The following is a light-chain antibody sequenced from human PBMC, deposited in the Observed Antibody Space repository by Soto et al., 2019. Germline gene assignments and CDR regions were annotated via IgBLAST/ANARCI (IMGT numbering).Light chain of an antibody. CDR3: AAWDDSLNGPV. V-gene: IGLV1-44*01. Sequence: QSVLTQPPSASGTPGQGVTISCSGSSSDIGSNTVNWYQQLPGTAPKLLIYFNNQRPSGVPYRFSGSKSGTSASLAISGLQSEDEAQYYCAAWDDSLNGPVFGGGTKVTVL. J-gene: IGLJ3*02. CDR2: FNN. CDR1: SSDIGSNT.